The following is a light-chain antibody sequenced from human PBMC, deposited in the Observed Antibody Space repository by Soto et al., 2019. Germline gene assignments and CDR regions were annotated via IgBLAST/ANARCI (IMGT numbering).Light chain of an antibody. CDR2: AAS. V-gene: IGKV1-39*01. J-gene: IGKJ5*01. CDR3: QQRSNWPIT. CDR1: QGISTY. Sequence: DIQMTQSPSSLSASVGDRFTITCRASQGISTYLNWYQQKPGKAPKLLIYAASSLQSGVPSRFSGSGSETDFTLTISSLQPEDFAVYYCQQRSNWPITFGQGTRLEIK.